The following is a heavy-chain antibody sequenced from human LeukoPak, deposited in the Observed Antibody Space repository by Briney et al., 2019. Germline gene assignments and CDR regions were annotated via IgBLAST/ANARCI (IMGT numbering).Heavy chain of an antibody. Sequence: GESLKISCKGSGYSFTTYWIAWVRQMPGKGLEWMGIIYPGDSDTRYSPSFQGQVTISADKSITTAYLQWSSLKASDTAMYYCAITARGSTFGYLDYWGQGTLVTVSS. CDR2: IYPGDSDT. J-gene: IGHJ4*02. CDR3: AITARGSTFGYLDY. V-gene: IGHV5-51*01. CDR1: GYSFTTYW. D-gene: IGHD3-10*01.